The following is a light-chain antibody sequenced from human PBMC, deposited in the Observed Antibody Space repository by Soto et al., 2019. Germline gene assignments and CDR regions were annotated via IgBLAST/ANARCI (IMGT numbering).Light chain of an antibody. J-gene: IGKJ1*01. V-gene: IGKV1-5*03. Sequence: DIQMTQSPSTQSASVGDRVTITCRASQSISSWLAWYQQKPGKAPKLLIYKASSLESGVPSGFSGSGSGTEFTLTISSLQPDDFATYYCQQYNSYSETFGQGTKVDI. CDR3: QQYNSYSET. CDR1: QSISSW. CDR2: KAS.